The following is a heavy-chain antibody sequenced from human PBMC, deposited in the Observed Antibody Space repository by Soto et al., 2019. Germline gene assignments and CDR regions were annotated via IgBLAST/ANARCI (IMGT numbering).Heavy chain of an antibody. CDR1: GFSLSTSGVG. V-gene: IGHV2-5*02. Sequence: QITLKESGPTLVKPTQTLTLTCTFSGFSLSTSGVGVGWIRQPPGKALEWLALIYWDDDKRYSPSLKSRLTITKDTSKNQVVLTMTNMYPVDTATYYCAHKGWAVHTQVASDIWGQGTMVTVSS. J-gene: IGHJ3*02. CDR2: IYWDDDK. D-gene: IGHD1-1*01. CDR3: AHKGWAVHTQVASDI.